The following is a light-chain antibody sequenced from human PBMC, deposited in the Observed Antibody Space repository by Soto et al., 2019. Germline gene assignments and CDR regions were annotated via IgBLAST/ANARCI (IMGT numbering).Light chain of an antibody. CDR1: QSFNSIY. CDR2: GAS. CDR3: HQYDSWT. V-gene: IGKV3-20*01. Sequence: EIVLTQSPGTLSLSPGERATLSCRASQSFNSIYLAWYQQKPGQAPRLLIYGASSRATGIPDRLSGSGSGTAFTLTISRLEPEDFAVYYCHQYDSWTFGKGTNVEIK. J-gene: IGKJ1*01.